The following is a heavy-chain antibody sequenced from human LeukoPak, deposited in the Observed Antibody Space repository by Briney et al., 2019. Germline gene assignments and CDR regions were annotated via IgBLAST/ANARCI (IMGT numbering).Heavy chain of an antibody. D-gene: IGHD6-13*01. CDR2: IYYSGST. CDR3: ARHVYSSSWPHFDY. Sequence: SETLSLTCTVSGGSISSYYWSWIRQPPGKGLEWIGYIYYSGSTNCNPSLKSRVSISVDTSKNQFSLKLSSVTAADTAVYYCARHVYSSSWPHFDYWGQGTLVTVSS. J-gene: IGHJ4*02. CDR1: GGSISSYY. V-gene: IGHV4-59*08.